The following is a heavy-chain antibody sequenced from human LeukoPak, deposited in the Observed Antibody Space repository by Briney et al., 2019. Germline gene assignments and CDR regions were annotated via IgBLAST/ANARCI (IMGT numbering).Heavy chain of an antibody. V-gene: IGHV4-4*07. Sequence: SETLSLTCTVSGGSISSYYWSWIRQPAGKGLEWIGRIYTSGSTNYNPSLKSRVTISVDTSKNQFSLKLSSVTAADTAVYYCARDPTVTRPYYYGMDVWGQGTTVTVSS. CDR3: ARDPTVTRPYYYGMDV. CDR2: IYTSGST. CDR1: GGSISSYY. D-gene: IGHD4-11*01. J-gene: IGHJ6*02.